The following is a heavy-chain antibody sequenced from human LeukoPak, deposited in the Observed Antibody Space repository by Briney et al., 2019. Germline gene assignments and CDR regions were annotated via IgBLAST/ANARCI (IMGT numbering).Heavy chain of an antibody. Sequence: ASVKVSCKASGYTFTNYYIHWVRQAPGQGLEWVGMINPSGGRTSYAQKLQGRVTMTTDTSTSTAYMELRSLRSDDTAVYYCARPRAVAGASNWFDPWGQGTLVTVSS. V-gene: IGHV1-46*01. CDR1: GYTFTNYY. CDR3: ARPRAVAGASNWFDP. J-gene: IGHJ5*02. CDR2: INPSGGRT. D-gene: IGHD6-19*01.